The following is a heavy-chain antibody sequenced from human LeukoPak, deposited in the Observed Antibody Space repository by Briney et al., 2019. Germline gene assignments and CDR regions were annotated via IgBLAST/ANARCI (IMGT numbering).Heavy chain of an antibody. CDR3: TTHAPPPNYSGWGSYYPHPFDY. Sequence: GGSLRLSCAASGFTFSNAWMSWVRQAPGQGLEWVGRIKSKTDGGTTEYAAPVTGRFTISRDDSKNTLYLQMNSVKTEDTAVLYCTTHAPPPNYSGWGSYYPHPFDYWGQGTLVTVSS. CDR1: GFTFSNAW. J-gene: IGHJ4*02. D-gene: IGHD3-10*01. V-gene: IGHV3-15*01. CDR2: IKSKTDGGTT.